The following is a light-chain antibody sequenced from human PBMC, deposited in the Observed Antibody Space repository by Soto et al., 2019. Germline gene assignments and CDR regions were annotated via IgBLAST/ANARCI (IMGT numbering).Light chain of an antibody. J-gene: IGKJ1*01. V-gene: IGKV4-1*01. CDR3: QQYSSTPWT. CDR2: WAS. Sequence: DIVMTQSPDSLAVSLGERATINCKSSQSVFYSSNNKNYLAWYQQKPGQPPRLLIYWASTRESGVPDRFSGSGSGTDFPLTLSSLQAEDVAVYYCQQYSSTPWTFGQGTKVEIK. CDR1: QSVFYSSNNKNY.